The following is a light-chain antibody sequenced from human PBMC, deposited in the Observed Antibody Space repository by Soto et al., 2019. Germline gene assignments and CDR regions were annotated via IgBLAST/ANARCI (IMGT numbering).Light chain of an antibody. CDR1: QSISYW. V-gene: IGKV1-5*03. CDR2: QAS. CDR3: YQHDINSPCA. Sequence: DIQMTQSPSTLSASVGDRVTITCRASQSISYWLAWYQRKPGIAPKLLIYQASSLESGVPSRFSSSGSGKYITLTISSLQPDNFAYYCYQHDINSPCAFGEGTKVEIK. J-gene: IGKJ4*02.